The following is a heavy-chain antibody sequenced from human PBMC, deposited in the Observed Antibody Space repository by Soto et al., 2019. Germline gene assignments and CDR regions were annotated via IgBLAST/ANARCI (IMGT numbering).Heavy chain of an antibody. CDR3: TKRVGAYAMDV. CDR2: IRGKTDTYAT. V-gene: IGHV3-73*01. J-gene: IGHJ6*02. D-gene: IGHD1-26*01. CDR1: GFTFSGYS. Sequence: GGSLRLSCAASGFTFSGYSMHWVRQASGKGLEWVGRIRGKTDTYATAYAAPVRGRFTISRDDSKNTAYLQMNSLKTEDTAVYFCTKRVGAYAMDVWGQGTTVTVSS.